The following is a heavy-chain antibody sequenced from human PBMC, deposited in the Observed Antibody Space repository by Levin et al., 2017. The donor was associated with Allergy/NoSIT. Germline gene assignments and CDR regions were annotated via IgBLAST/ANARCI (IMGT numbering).Heavy chain of an antibody. V-gene: IGHV3-7*01. Sequence: GGSLRLSCTASGFTFSTFWMSWVRQAPGKGLEWVANINQDASDKNYVDSVKGRFTISRDNAKNSLYLQMSSLRAEATAVYYGARDKGGYVTLDYWGQGTLITVSS. CDR3: ARDKGGYVTLDY. D-gene: IGHD5-12*01. J-gene: IGHJ4*02. CDR1: GFTFSTFW. CDR2: INQDASDK.